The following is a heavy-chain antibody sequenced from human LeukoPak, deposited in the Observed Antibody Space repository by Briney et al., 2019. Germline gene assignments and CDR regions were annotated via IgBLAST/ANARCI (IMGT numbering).Heavy chain of an antibody. J-gene: IGHJ1*01. Sequence: GKSLRLSCAASKFTFGSYAMHWVRQAPGKGLEWVALISYDGSNKYYADSVKGRFTISRDNSKNTLYLQMNSLRAEDTAVYYCARDLDYDYVWGSYRYTSTEYFQHWGQGTLVTVSS. V-gene: IGHV3-30*04. CDR3: ARDLDYDYVWGSYRYTSTEYFQH. CDR1: KFTFGSYA. CDR2: ISYDGSNK. D-gene: IGHD3-16*02.